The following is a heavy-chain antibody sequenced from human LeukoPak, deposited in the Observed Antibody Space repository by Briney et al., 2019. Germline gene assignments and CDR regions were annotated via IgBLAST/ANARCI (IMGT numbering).Heavy chain of an antibody. J-gene: IGHJ4*02. V-gene: IGHV3-48*01. D-gene: IGHD6-13*01. Sequence: GGSLRLSCAASGFTFSSYSMNWVCQAPGKGLEWVSFISSSSTIIHYADSVKGRFTVSRDEAKNSLYLQMNSLRAEDTALYYCVRGLPVAAADFWGQGTLVTVSS. CDR3: VRGLPVAAADF. CDR1: GFTFSSYS. CDR2: ISSSSTII.